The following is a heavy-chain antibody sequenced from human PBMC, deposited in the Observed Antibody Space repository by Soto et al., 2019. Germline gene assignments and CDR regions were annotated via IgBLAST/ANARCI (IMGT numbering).Heavy chain of an antibody. CDR1: GFTSTDPA. J-gene: IGHJ6*02. Sequence: GVLRLSCAFSGFTSTDPALTWVRQAPGKGLEWVAFTTSHSYGGTTDYAASVKGRFTISRDDSKSIAYLQMNSLQIADTAIYYCARDGDYYGMDVWGQGPTGTVSS. V-gene: IGHV3-49*04. CDR2: TTSHSYGGTT. CDR3: ARDGDYYGMDV. D-gene: IGHD3-3*01.